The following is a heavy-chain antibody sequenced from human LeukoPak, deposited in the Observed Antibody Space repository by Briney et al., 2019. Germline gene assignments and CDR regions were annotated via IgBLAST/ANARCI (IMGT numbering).Heavy chain of an antibody. J-gene: IGHJ4*02. D-gene: IGHD6-19*01. Sequence: GESLKISCKGSGYSFSNYWIGWVRQMPGKGLEWMGIIYPDESDTRYSPSFPGQVTISADKSISTAYLQWSSLKASDSAIYYCARHEGGGWYIDYWGQGTLVTVSS. CDR1: GYSFSNYW. V-gene: IGHV5-51*01. CDR2: IYPDESDT. CDR3: ARHEGGGWYIDY.